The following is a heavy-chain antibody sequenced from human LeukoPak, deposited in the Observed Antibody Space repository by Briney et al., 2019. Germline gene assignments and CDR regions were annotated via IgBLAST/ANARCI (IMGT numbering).Heavy chain of an antibody. CDR1: GGTFSSYA. D-gene: IGHD6-13*01. J-gene: IGHJ4*02. CDR3: ARLGGSIAAA. V-gene: IGHV1-69*01. CDR2: IIPIFGTA. Sequence: SVQVSCKASGGTFSSYAISWVRPAPGKGLEWMGGIIPIFGTANYAQKFQGRVTITADESTSTAYMELSSLRSEDTAVYYCARLGGSIAAAWGQGTLVTVSS.